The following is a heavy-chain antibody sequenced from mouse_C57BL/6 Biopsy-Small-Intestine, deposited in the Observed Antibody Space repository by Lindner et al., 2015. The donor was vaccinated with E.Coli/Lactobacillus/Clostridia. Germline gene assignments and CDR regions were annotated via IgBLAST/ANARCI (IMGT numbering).Heavy chain of an antibody. CDR2: ISGDGHNI. D-gene: IGHD1-2*01. Sequence: SVKVSCKASGYMFKNYGINWVRQAPGGGLEWMGWISGDGHNITYAQEFQGRVTISSDTSATTVYMELRALAIDDTAMYYCARRGWFSDYGMDVWGQGTTVTVSS. CDR1: GYMFKNYG. J-gene: IGHJ1*01. V-gene: IGHV14-2*01. CDR3: ARRGWFSDYGMDV.